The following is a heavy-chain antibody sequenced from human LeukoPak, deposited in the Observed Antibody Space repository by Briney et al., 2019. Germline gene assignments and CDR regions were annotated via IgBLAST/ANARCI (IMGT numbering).Heavy chain of an antibody. Sequence: SETLSLTCAVYGGSFSGYYWSWIRQPPGKGLEWIGEINHIGSTNYNPSLKSRVTISVDTSKNQFSLKMSSVTAADTAVYYCARLNVLSGSPLHHFDHWGQGTLVTVSA. J-gene: IGHJ4*02. CDR3: ARLNVLSGSPLHHFDH. D-gene: IGHD6-13*01. V-gene: IGHV4-34*01. CDR2: INHIGST. CDR1: GGSFSGYY.